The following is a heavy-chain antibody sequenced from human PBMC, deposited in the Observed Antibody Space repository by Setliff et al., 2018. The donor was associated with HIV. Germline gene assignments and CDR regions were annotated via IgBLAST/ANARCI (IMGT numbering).Heavy chain of an antibody. J-gene: IGHJ4*02. Sequence: GVSVKVSCKVSGYTLTELSRHWVRQAPGKGLEWMGGLDPKDGKTMYAQKFQGRVTMTEDTSTDTAHMELRSLRSEDTAVYYCVIGSAARPFDYWGQGTLVTVSS. CDR1: GYTLTELS. V-gene: IGHV1-24*01. CDR3: VIGSAARPFDY. CDR2: LDPKDGKT. D-gene: IGHD6-6*01.